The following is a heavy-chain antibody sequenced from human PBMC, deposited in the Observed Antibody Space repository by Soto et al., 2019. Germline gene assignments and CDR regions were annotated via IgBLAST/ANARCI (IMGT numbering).Heavy chain of an antibody. Sequence: PSMILSLTYPFSGLSWRGHYCSWIRNTPGKGLEWIGEINHSGNTHYNSSLKSRVTIFVDTSKNQFSLKMISVTAADTAVYYCARGIYLHLGYDYDWGNYHFPYQSLDSWCNGTLV. J-gene: IGHJ5*01. CDR3: ARGIYLHLGYDYDWGNYHFPYQSLDS. CDR1: GLSWRGHY. CDR2: INHSGNT. V-gene: IGHV4-34*01. D-gene: IGHD3-16*02.